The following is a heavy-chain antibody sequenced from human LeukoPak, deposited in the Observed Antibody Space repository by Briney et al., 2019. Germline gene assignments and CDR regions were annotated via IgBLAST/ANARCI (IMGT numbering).Heavy chain of an antibody. CDR2: ISGSGGST. Sequence: GGSLRLSCAASGFTVSSNYMSWVRQAPGKGLEWVSAISGSGGSTYYADSVKGRFTISRDNSKNTLYLQMNSLRAEDTAVYYCAKPRIQLWTETYYFDYWGQGTLVTVSP. CDR1: GFTVSSNY. D-gene: IGHD5-18*01. V-gene: IGHV3-23*01. J-gene: IGHJ4*02. CDR3: AKPRIQLWTETYYFDY.